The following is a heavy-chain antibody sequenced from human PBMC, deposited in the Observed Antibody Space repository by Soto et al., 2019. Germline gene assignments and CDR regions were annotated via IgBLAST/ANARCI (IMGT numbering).Heavy chain of an antibody. J-gene: IGHJ5*01. CDR1: GGSIGSYY. Sequence: SETPSLTCTVSGGSIGSYYWSWVRQPPGKGLEWIGYIYYSGSTNYNPSLKSRVTISVDTSKNQFSLKLSSVTAADTAVYYCARGNRNYFLLSRTPPSLFDSCGQGSLVTGSA. D-gene: IGHD2-2*01. CDR3: ARGNRNYFLLSRTPPSLFDS. V-gene: IGHV4-59*13. CDR2: IYYSGST.